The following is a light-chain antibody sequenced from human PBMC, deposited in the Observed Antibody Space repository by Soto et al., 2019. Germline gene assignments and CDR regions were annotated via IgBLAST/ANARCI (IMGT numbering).Light chain of an antibody. J-gene: IGLJ3*02. V-gene: IGLV2-14*01. CDR2: EVS. CDR1: TSDVGGYNY. CDR3: SSYTASSTWV. Sequence: QSALTQPASVSGSPGQSITLSCTGTTSDVGGYNYVSWYQQHPGKAPKLMIYEVSNRPSGLSNRFSGSKSGNTASLTISGLQAEDEADYYCSSYTASSTWVFGGGTQLPS.